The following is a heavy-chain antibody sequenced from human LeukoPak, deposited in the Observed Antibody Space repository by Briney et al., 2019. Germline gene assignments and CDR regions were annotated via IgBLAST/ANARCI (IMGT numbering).Heavy chain of an antibody. CDR3: ASQDYGGNLRPAEYFQH. CDR2: INHSGST. V-gene: IGHV4-34*01. Sequence: SETLSLTCAVYGGSFSGYYWSWIRQPPGKGLEWIGEINHSGSTYYNPSLKSRVTISVDTSKNQFSLKLSSVAAADTAVYYCASQDYGGNLRPAEYFQHWGQGTLVTVSS. J-gene: IGHJ1*01. CDR1: GGSFSGYY. D-gene: IGHD4-23*01.